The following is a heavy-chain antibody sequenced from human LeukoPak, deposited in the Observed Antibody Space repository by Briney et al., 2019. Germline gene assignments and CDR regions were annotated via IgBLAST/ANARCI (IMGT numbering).Heavy chain of an antibody. D-gene: IGHD2-15*01. CDR1: GGTFSSYA. CDR3: AIGYCSGGSCYTADY. CDR2: IIPIFGTA. Sequence: SVKVSCKASGGTFSSYAISWVRQAPGQGLEWMGRIIPIFGTANYAQKFQGRITITTDESTSTAYMELSSLRSEDTAVYYCAIGYCSGGSCYTADYWGQGTLVTVSS. V-gene: IGHV1-69*05. J-gene: IGHJ4*02.